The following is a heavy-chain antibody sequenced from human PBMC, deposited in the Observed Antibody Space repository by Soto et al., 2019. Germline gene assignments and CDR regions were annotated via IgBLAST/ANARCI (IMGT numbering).Heavy chain of an antibody. V-gene: IGHV3-30*18. Sequence: QVQLVESGGGVVQPGGSLRLSCAASGFIFSTFGMHWVRQTPGKGLEFVAAISYDGSEKDYADSVQGRFTISRDNSKNTLYLQMNSLRREDTAVYYCAKDPRGSYWIGLDYWGQGTLVTVSS. CDR2: ISYDGSEK. CDR3: AKDPRGSYWIGLDY. J-gene: IGHJ4*02. CDR1: GFIFSTFG. D-gene: IGHD1-1*01.